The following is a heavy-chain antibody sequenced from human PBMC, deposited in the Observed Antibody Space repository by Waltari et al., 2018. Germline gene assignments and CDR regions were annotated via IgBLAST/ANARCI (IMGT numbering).Heavy chain of an antibody. J-gene: IGHJ4*02. V-gene: IGHV3-15*01. CDR2: LTDGGTA. CDR1: GCSFSNAW. Sequence: EVQLVESGGGLVKPGGSLRLSCAASGCSFSNAWMNWVRQAPGKGLEWVGRLTDGGTADYAAPVKGRFTISRDASKNTLYLQMNSLQTEDTAVYYCCTVSDPNYWGQGTLVTVSS. CDR3: CTVSDPNY.